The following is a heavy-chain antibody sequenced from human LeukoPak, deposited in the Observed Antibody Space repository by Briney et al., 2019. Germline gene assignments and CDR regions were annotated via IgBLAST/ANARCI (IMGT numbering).Heavy chain of an antibody. J-gene: IGHJ4*02. CDR1: GGSFSGYY. CDR2: INHSGST. V-gene: IGHV4-34*01. Sequence: SETLSLTCAVYGGSFSGYYWSWIRQPPGKGLEWIGEINHSGSTNYNPSLKSLVTISVDTSKNQFSLKLSSVTAADTAVYYCARGGDIVVVPAAIQGYYFDYWGQGTLVTVSS. D-gene: IGHD2-2*01. CDR3: ARGGDIVVVPAAIQGYYFDY.